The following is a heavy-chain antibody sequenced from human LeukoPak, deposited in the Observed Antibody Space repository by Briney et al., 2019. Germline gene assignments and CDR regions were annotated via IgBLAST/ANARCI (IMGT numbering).Heavy chain of an antibody. CDR1: GGSISSGGYY. CDR2: IYYSGST. J-gene: IGHJ4*02. Sequence: PSETLSLTCTVSGGSISSGGYYWSWIRQHPGKGLEWIGYIYYSGSTYYNPSLKSRVTISVDTSKNQFSLKLSSVTAADTAVYYCARAIDDYNPFDYWGQGTLVTVSS. D-gene: IGHD5-24*01. V-gene: IGHV4-31*03. CDR3: ARAIDDYNPFDY.